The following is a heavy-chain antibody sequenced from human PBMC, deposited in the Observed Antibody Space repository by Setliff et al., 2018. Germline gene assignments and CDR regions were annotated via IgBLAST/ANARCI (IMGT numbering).Heavy chain of an antibody. Sequence: PGESLKISCAASGFSINVYSMTWVRQAPGKGLECVSGMYGVGATFYADSVKGRFTISRDISENTLYLQMNSLRPEDTAVYYCAKREIIAVTRWFDPWGQGTLVTVSS. J-gene: IGHJ5*02. D-gene: IGHD2-15*01. CDR2: MYGVGAT. CDR3: AKREIIAVTRWFDP. V-gene: IGHV3-23*01. CDR1: GFSINVYS.